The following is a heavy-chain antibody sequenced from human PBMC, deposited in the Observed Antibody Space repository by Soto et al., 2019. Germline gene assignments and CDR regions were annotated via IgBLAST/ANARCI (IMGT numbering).Heavy chain of an antibody. J-gene: IGHJ4*02. Sequence: QLQLQESGPGLVKPSETLSLTCTVSGGSISSGTYSWGWIRQPPGKGLEWIGNSYFTGNTHYNPSLNSRVPMSVDTSKSQFSLSRTSVTAADTAVYYCARHRTGYSSSWLDYWGQGTLVTVSS. CDR2: SYFTGNT. D-gene: IGHD6-13*01. CDR1: GGSISSGTYS. V-gene: IGHV4-39*01. CDR3: ARHRTGYSSSWLDY.